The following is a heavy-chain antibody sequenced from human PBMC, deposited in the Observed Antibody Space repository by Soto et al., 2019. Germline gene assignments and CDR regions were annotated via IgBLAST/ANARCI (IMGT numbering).Heavy chain of an antibody. Sequence: EVQLVESGGGLVQPGGSLRLSCAASGFPFSSYWMHWVRQAPGKGLVCVSRINSDDTSITYADSVKGRFTISRYNAKNRLYLQMNGLRADNRAVYYCAIAIGDSWWRDPCDVWGQGRMVTVSS. CDR2: INSDDTSI. CDR3: AIAIGDSWWRDPCDV. D-gene: IGHD2-8*02. V-gene: IGHV3-74*01. J-gene: IGHJ3*01. CDR1: GFPFSSYW.